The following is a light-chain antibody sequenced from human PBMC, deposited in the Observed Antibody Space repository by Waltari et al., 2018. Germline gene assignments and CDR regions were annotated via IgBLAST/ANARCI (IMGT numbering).Light chain of an antibody. J-gene: IGKJ4*01. CDR3: QMYTTYSQT. V-gene: IGKV1-5*03. Sequence: DIQMTQSPSTLSASVGDKVTITCRSSQSLTNWLAWYQQKPGKAPTLLIYEASTLGSGVPSRFSGSGSGAEFTLTISSQQPDDFATYYCQMYTTYSQTFGGGTKVEMK. CDR1: QSLTNW. CDR2: EAS.